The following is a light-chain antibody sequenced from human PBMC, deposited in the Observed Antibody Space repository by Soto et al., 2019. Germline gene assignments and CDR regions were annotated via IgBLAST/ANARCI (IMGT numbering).Light chain of an antibody. CDR3: QQYGSSPT. V-gene: IGKV3-20*01. CDR1: QSVGSSY. CDR2: GAS. Sequence: EIVLTQSPGTLSLSPGERATLSCRASQSVGSSYLAWYQQKPGQAPRLLIYGASSRATGIPDRFSRSGSGTDFPLTISRLEPEDFSVYYCQQYGSSPTFGGGTKVEIK. J-gene: IGKJ4*01.